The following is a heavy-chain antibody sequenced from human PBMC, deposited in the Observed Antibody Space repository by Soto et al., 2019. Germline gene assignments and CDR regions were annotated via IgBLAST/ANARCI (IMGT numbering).Heavy chain of an antibody. Sequence: SETLSLTCNVSGDSISSDIYSWGWIRQPPGKGLEWIGIIHSSGSTNYNPSLKSRVTISVDTSKNQFSLKLSSVTAADTAVYYCARDHFVVAARMDVWGQGTTVSVSS. V-gene: IGHV4-39*02. CDR2: IHSSGST. CDR1: GDSISSDIYS. D-gene: IGHD2-15*01. CDR3: ARDHFVVAARMDV. J-gene: IGHJ6*01.